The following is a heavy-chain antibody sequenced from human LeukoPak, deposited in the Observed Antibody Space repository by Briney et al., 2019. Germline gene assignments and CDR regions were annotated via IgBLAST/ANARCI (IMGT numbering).Heavy chain of an antibody. Sequence: SETLSLTCTVSGYSISSGYYWGWIRQPPGKGLEWIGSIYHSGSTYYNPSLKSRVTISVDTSKNQFSLKLSSVTAADTAVYYCARGIPATTNWFDPWGQGTLVTVSS. V-gene: IGHV4-38-2*02. CDR2: IYHSGST. CDR1: GYSISSGYY. J-gene: IGHJ5*02. D-gene: IGHD2-2*01. CDR3: ARGIPATTNWFDP.